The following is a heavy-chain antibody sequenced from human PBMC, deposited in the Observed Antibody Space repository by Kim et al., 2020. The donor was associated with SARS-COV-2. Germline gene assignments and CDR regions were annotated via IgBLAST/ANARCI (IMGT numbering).Heavy chain of an antibody. CDR3: AREVVAARVDWFDP. J-gene: IGHJ5*02. V-gene: IGHV4-31*02. Sequence: PPLKRRVTITVDTSKHPFSLKLSSVTAADTAVYYCAREVVAARVDWFDPWGQGTLVTVSS. D-gene: IGHD2-15*01.